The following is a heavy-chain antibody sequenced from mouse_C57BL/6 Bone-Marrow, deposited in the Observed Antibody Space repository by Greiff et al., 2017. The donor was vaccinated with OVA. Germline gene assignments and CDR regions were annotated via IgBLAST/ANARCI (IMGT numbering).Heavy chain of an antibody. D-gene: IGHD4-1*02. CDR1: GYTFTSYW. Sequence: QVQLQQPGAELVRPGSSVKLSCKASGYTFTSYWMHWVKQRPIQGLEWIGNIDPSDSETHYNQKFKDKATLTVDNSSSTAYMQLSSLTSEDSAVYYCARGLTTGTIAYWGQGTLVTVSA. V-gene: IGHV1-52*01. CDR2: IDPSDSET. CDR3: ARGLTTGTIAY. J-gene: IGHJ3*01.